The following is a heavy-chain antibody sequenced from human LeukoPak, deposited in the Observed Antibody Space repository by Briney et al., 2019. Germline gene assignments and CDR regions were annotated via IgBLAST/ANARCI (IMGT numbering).Heavy chain of an antibody. CDR3: ARDSYYDRSGYYYANY. CDR1: GYTFTSYG. J-gene: IGHJ4*02. D-gene: IGHD3-22*01. V-gene: IGHV1-18*01. Sequence: ASVKVSCKASGYTFTSYGISWVRQAPGQGLEWMGWISAYNGNTNYAQKLQGRVTMTTDTSTSTAYMELRSLRSDDTAVYYCARDSYYDRSGYYYANYWGQGTLVTVSS. CDR2: ISAYNGNT.